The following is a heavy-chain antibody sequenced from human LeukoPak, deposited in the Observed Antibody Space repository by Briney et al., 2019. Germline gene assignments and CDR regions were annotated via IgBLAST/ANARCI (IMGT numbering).Heavy chain of an antibody. CDR3: ASGGFLGGNFWGYYFDY. J-gene: IGHJ4*02. V-gene: IGHV4-59*08. CDR1: GGSISSYY. Sequence: SETLSLTCTVSGGSISSYYWSWIRQPPGKGLEWIGYIYYTGSTNYNPSLKSRVTVSVDTSKDQFSLNLSSVTAADTAVYYCASGGFLGGNFWGYYFDYWGQGTLVTVSS. D-gene: IGHD4-23*01. CDR2: IYYTGST.